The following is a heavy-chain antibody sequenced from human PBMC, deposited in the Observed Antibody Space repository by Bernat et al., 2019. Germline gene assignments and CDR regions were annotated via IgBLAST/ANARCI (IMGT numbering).Heavy chain of an antibody. J-gene: IGHJ4*02. D-gene: IGHD3-10*01. CDR3: ARGSGNYGSYYFDY. CDR1: GFIFSNYE. CDR2: ISGSGSTI. Sequence: EVRLVESGGGLVQPGGSLRLSCAASGFIFSNYEMNWLRQAPGKGPEWVSYISGSGSTIYYAESMKGRFTISRDNAKNSLYLQMNSLRAEDTALFYCARGSGNYGSYYFDYWGQGSLVTVSS. V-gene: IGHV3-48*03.